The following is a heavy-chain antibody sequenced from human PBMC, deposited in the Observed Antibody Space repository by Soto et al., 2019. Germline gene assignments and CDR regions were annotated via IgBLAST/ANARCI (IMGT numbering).Heavy chain of an antibody. Sequence: PSETLSLACNVSGGSISSGAYYWTWIRQHPGKGPEWIGNIHHSGSTFYNPSLKSRVSISVDTSKNQFSLKLSSVTAADTAVYYCARTLYSYGPRFDYWGQGTLVTVS. CDR3: ARTLYSYGPRFDY. J-gene: IGHJ4*02. CDR2: IHHSGST. CDR1: GGSISSGAYY. D-gene: IGHD5-18*01. V-gene: IGHV4-31*03.